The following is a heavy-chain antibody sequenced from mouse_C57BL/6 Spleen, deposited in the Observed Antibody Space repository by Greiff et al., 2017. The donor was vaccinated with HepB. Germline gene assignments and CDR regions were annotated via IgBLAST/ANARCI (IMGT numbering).Heavy chain of an antibody. CDR2: IDPENGDT. Sequence: VQLQQSGAELVRPGASVKLSCTASGFNIKDDYMHWVKQRPEQGLEWIGWIDPENGDTEYATKFQGKATITADTSSNTAYLQLSSLTSEDTAVYYCTTVGDYRYYFDYWGQGTTLTVSS. CDR3: TTVGDYRYYFDY. CDR1: GFNIKDDY. J-gene: IGHJ2*01. V-gene: IGHV14-4*01. D-gene: IGHD2-4*01.